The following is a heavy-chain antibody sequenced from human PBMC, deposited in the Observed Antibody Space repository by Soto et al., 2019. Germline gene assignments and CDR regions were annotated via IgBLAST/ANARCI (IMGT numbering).Heavy chain of an antibody. J-gene: IGHJ5*02. Sequence: PSETLSLTCTVSGGSISSSSYYWGWLRQPPGKGLERIGSIYYSGSTHYNPSLKSRVTISLDTSKNQFSLKLSSVTAADTAVYYCARAVAAAGTFWFDPWGQGTLVTVSS. D-gene: IGHD6-13*01. CDR2: IYYSGST. CDR1: GGSISSSSYY. V-gene: IGHV4-39*01. CDR3: ARAVAAAGTFWFDP.